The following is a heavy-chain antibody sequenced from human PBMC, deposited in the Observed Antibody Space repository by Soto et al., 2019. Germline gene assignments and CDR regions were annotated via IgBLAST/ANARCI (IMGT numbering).Heavy chain of an antibody. D-gene: IGHD1-1*01. V-gene: IGHV1-18*01. Sequence: QVELMQSGPEVKRPGTSVKVSCKASGYTFITSSINWVRQTPGQALEWVGWISPANGDKKYAQKFKDRVSLTSETSTDTVYMELTNLRSDDTAVYFCARGRYFATTHRQWWYFDFWGRGTPVTVSS. J-gene: IGHJ2*01. CDR2: ISPANGDK. CDR3: ARGRYFATTHRQWWYFDF. CDR1: GYTFITSS.